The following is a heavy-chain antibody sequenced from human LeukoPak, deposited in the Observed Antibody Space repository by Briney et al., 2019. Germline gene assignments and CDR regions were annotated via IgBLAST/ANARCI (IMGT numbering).Heavy chain of an antibody. CDR1: GVTFSNYA. Sequence: PGGSLRLSCAASGVTFSNYALSWVRQAPGKGLEWVSAISGSGGSTYYADSVKGRFTISRDNFKNTLYLQMNSLRAEDTAAYYCASGFNSGWYNYDYWGQGTLVTVSS. D-gene: IGHD6-19*01. CDR3: ASGFNSGWYNYDY. CDR2: ISGSGGST. J-gene: IGHJ4*02. V-gene: IGHV3-23*01.